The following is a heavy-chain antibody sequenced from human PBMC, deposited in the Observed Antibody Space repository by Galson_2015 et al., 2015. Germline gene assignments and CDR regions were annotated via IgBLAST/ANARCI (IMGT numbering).Heavy chain of an antibody. V-gene: IGHV3-48*03. CDR2: ISSSSGSTI. D-gene: IGHD6-19*01. Sequence: SLRLSCAASGFTLRSYEMNWVRQAPGKGLEWVAYISSSSGSTIYYADSVKGRFTISRDNAKNSLSLQMNSLRAEDTAVYYCARVGDYSSGLRTPDYWGQGTLVTVSS. CDR1: GFTLRSYE. CDR3: ARVGDYSSGLRTPDY. J-gene: IGHJ4*02.